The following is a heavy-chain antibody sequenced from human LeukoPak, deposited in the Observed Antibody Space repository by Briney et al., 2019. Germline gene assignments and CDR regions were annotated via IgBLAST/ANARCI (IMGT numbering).Heavy chain of an antibody. CDR3: ARDMSLLWFGDPSDY. V-gene: IGHV1-46*01. J-gene: IGHJ4*02. CDR2: INPRGGST. D-gene: IGHD3-10*01. CDR1: GYTFTSYY. Sequence: GASVKVSCKASGYTFTSYYMRWVRQAPGQGLEWMGIINPRGGSTSYAQKFQGRVTMTRDTSTSTVYMELSSLRSEDTALYYCARDMSLLWFGDPSDYWGQGTPVTVSS.